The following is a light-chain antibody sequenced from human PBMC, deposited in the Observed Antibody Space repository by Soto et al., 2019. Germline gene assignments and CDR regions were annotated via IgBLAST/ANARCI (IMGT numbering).Light chain of an antibody. CDR1: SSDVGAYDS. V-gene: IGLV2-14*01. CDR3: SSYTSKTPYV. CDR2: EVT. J-gene: IGLJ1*01. Sequence: QSVLTQPASVSGSPGQSISISCTGTSSDVGAYDSVSWYQQHPGKAPKLLIYEVTHRPSGVSDRFSGSKSGSTASLTIPGLQAEDEAEYFCSSYTSKTPYVFGPGTKVTVL.